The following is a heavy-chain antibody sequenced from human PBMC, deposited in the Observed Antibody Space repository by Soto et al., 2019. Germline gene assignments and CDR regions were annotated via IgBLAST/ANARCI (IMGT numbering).Heavy chain of an antibody. J-gene: IGHJ5*02. Sequence: PGGSLRLSCAASGFTFSSYGMHWVRQAPVKGLEWVAGIWYDGSNKYYADSVKGRFTISRDNCKNTLYLQMNSLRAEDTAVYTRARTYYDSSGKAALDTWSEGALVTVSS. D-gene: IGHD3-22*01. CDR2: IWYDGSNK. V-gene: IGHV3-33*01. CDR1: GFTFSSYG. CDR3: ARTYYDSSGKAALDT.